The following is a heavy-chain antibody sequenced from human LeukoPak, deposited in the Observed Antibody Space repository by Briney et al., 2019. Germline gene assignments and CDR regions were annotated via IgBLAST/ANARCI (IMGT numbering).Heavy chain of an antibody. D-gene: IGHD3-22*01. V-gene: IGHV3-20*04. CDR3: ARYPYYYDSSGYGAFDM. CDR1: GFTFSSYS. CDR2: INWNGGNT. Sequence: GGSLRLSCAASGFTFSSYSMNWVRQAPGKGLEWVSGINWNGGNTGYADSVQGRFTISRDNAKNSLYLQMNSLRAEDTALYYCARYPYYYDSSGYGAFDMWGQGTMVTVSS. J-gene: IGHJ3*02.